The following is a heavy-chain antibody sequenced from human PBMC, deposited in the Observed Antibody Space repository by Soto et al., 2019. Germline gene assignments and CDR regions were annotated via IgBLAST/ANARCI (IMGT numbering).Heavy chain of an antibody. CDR2: IIPIFGTA. D-gene: IGHD4-17*01. Sequence: QVQLVQSGAEVKKPGSSVKVSCKASGGTFSSYAISWVRQAPGQGLEWMGGIIPIFGTANYAQKFQGRVTMTADESTSTASMELISLSSEETAVYYCARGEDYGDYYFDYWGQGTLVTGSS. CDR1: GGTFSSYA. V-gene: IGHV1-69*01. J-gene: IGHJ4*02. CDR3: ARGEDYGDYYFDY.